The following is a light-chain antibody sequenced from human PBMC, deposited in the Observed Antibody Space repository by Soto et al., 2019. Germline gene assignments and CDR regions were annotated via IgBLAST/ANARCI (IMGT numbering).Light chain of an antibody. CDR3: QQSYTTPRT. Sequence: DIPMTQSPSSLSASVGDRVSVTCRASESISTFLNWYQQRPGEAPRLLIYAASSLQSGIPSRFSGSGSAADFTLTIGSLQPEDFATYYCQQSYTTPRTFGQGTKVEVK. CDR2: AAS. J-gene: IGKJ1*01. V-gene: IGKV1-39*01. CDR1: ESISTF.